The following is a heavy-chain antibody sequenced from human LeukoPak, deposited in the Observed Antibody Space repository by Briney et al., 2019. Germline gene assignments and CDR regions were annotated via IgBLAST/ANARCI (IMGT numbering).Heavy chain of an antibody. CDR3: ARGDHRDAFDI. CDR2: RNAGNGNT. D-gene: IGHD1-14*01. V-gene: IGHV1-3*02. CDR1: GYTFTSYA. Sequence: ASVKVSCKACGYTFTSYAMHWVRQAPGQRLEWMGWRNAGNGNTKYSQELQGRVTITRDTSASTAYMELSSLRSEDMAVYYCARGDHRDAFDIWGQGTMVTVSS. J-gene: IGHJ3*02.